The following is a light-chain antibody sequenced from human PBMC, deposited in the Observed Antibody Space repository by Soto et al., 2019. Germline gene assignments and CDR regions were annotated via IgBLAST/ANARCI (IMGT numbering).Light chain of an antibody. V-gene: IGLV2-11*01. Sequence: QSALTQPRSVSGSPGQSVTISCTGTSSDVGAYNYVSWYQQHPGKAPKLMIYDVSKRPSGVPDRFSGSKSGTSASLAISGLQSEDEADYYCAAWDDSLNGHVVFGGGTKLTVL. CDR3: AAWDDSLNGHVV. CDR1: SSDVGAYNY. CDR2: DVS. J-gene: IGLJ2*01.